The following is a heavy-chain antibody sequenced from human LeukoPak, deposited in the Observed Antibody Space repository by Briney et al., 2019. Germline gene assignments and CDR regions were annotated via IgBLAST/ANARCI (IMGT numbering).Heavy chain of an antibody. CDR2: IYYSGST. Sequence: SETLSLTCTVSGGSISSYYWSWIRQPPGKGLEWIGYIYYSGSTNYNPSLKSRVTISVDTSKNQFSLKLSSVTAADTAVYYCAREGSWSGYQDYWGQGTLVTASS. CDR3: AREGSWSGYQDY. D-gene: IGHD3-3*01. J-gene: IGHJ4*02. CDR1: GGSISSYY. V-gene: IGHV4-59*12.